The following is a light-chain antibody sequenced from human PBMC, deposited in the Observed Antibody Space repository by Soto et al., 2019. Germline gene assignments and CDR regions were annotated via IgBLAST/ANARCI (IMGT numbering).Light chain of an antibody. J-gene: IGKJ3*01. V-gene: IGKV1-33*01. CDR1: QDISNY. CDR2: DAS. Sequence: DIQMTQSPSSLSASVRDRVTITCQASQDISNYLNWYQQKPGRAPKLLIYDASNLETGVPSRFSGSGSGTEFTFTISSLQPKDIATYYCQQYDNLPFTFGPGTKVDIK. CDR3: QQYDNLPFT.